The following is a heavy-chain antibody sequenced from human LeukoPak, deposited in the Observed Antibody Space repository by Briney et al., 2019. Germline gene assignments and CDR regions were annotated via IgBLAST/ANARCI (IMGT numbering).Heavy chain of an antibody. CDR2: ISGSGGST. CDR1: GSAFTSHA. D-gene: IGHD3-9*01. Sequence: PGGSLRLSCAASGSAFTSHAMAWVRQAPGKGLEWVSSISGSGGSTYYADSVKGRFTISRDNSKNTLYLQMNSLRAEDTAVYYCANLDILTGQGVDYWGQGTLVTVSS. V-gene: IGHV3-23*01. CDR3: ANLDILTGQGVDY. J-gene: IGHJ4*02.